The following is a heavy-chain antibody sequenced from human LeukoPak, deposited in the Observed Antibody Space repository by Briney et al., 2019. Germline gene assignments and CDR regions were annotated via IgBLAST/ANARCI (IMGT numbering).Heavy chain of an antibody. Sequence: ASVKVSCKASGYTFTNYDINWVRQATGQGLEWMGWMNPNSGNTGYAQKFQGRVTMTRNTSISTAYMELSSLRSEDTAVYYCARRFYDFWSGYSPKTYIDYWGQEPWSPSPQ. CDR3: ARRFYDFWSGYSPKTYIDY. CDR2: MNPNSGNT. V-gene: IGHV1-8*01. CDR1: GYTFTNYD. D-gene: IGHD3-3*01. J-gene: IGHJ4*01.